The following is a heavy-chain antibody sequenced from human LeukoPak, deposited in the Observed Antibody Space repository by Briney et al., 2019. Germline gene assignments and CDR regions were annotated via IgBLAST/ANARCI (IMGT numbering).Heavy chain of an antibody. J-gene: IGHJ4*02. D-gene: IGHD2-15*01. CDR1: GYTFTSYA. V-gene: IGHV1-3*03. Sequence: ASVKVSCKASGYTFTSYAMHWVRQAPGQRLEWMGWINAGNGNTKYSQEFQGRVTITRDTSASTAYMELSSLRSEDMAVYYCARAREGYCSGGSCSLENWGQGTLVTVSS. CDR3: ARAREGYCSGGSCSLEN. CDR2: INAGNGNT.